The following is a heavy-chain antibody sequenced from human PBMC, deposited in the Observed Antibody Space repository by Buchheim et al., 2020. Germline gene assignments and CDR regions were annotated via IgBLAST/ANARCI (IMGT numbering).Heavy chain of an antibody. Sequence: EVQLVESGGGLVQPGGSLRLSCAASGFTFSSYSMTWVRQAPGKGLEWVSSISSSSTIYYADSVKGRFTTSRDNAKNYRYLQMNSLRAEDTAVYYCARDGPEIDYGDGHYYGMDVWGQGTT. V-gene: IGHV3-48*01. CDR2: ISSSSTI. J-gene: IGHJ6*02. CDR1: GFTFSSYS. D-gene: IGHD4-17*01. CDR3: ARDGPEIDYGDGHYYGMDV.